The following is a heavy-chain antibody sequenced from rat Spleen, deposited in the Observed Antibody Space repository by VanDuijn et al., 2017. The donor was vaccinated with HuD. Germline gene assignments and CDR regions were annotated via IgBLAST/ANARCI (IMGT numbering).Heavy chain of an antibody. CDR1: GFTFSDYF. CDR3: TRHAYYDGYYHWYFDF. Sequence: EVQLVESDGGLVQPGRSLKVSCAASGFTFSDYFMTWVRQAPPKGLEWVATISYDGSNSYYRDSVKGRFTVSRDNAKSTLYLQMDSLRSEDTATHYCTRHAYYDGYYHWYFDFWGPGTMVTVSS. D-gene: IGHD1-12*03. J-gene: IGHJ1*01. V-gene: IGHV5-29*01. CDR2: ISYDGSNS.